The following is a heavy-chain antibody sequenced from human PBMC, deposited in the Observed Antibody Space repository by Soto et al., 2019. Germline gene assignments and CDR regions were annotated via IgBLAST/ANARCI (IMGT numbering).Heavy chain of an antibody. J-gene: IGHJ4*02. CDR1: GYTFNNYY. CDR2: FNPRGGDI. Sequence: QVQLVQSGAEVKKPGASVKVSCEASGYTFNNYYMHWVRQAPGLGLEWMGIFNPRGGDIIYADKFQGRFSMTGSTSTSTVYMELSSLRSEDTAVYYCARETMITIGGDIEGLDYWGQGTLVTVS. D-gene: IGHD3-16*02. V-gene: IGHV1-46*02. CDR3: ARETMITIGGDIEGLDY.